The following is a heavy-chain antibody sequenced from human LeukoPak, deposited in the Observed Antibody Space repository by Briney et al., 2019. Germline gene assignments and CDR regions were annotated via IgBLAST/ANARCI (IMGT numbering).Heavy chain of an antibody. CDR1: GFTFSDYY. CDR3: TTDRLGLRGFDY. D-gene: IGHD6-19*01. V-gene: IGHV3-11*01. J-gene: IGHJ4*02. CDR2: ISSSGSTI. Sequence: GGSLRLSCAASGFTFSDYYMSWIRLAPGKGLEWVSYISSSGSTIYYADSVKGRFTISRDNAKNSLYLQMNSLRAEDTAVYYCTTDRLGLRGFDYWGQGTLVTVSS.